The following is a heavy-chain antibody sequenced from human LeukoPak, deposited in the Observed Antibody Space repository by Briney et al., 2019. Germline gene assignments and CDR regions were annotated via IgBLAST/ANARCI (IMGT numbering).Heavy chain of an antibody. D-gene: IGHD6-13*01. CDR2: TWYDGSNK. Sequence: GGSLRLSCAASGFTFSSYGMHWVRQAPGKGLEWVAVTWYDGSNKYYADSVKGRFTISRDNSKNTLYLQMNSLRAEDTAVYYCARDFEQQLPQGSWGQGTLVTVSS. CDR3: ARDFEQQLPQGS. V-gene: IGHV3-33*01. J-gene: IGHJ1*01. CDR1: GFTFSSYG.